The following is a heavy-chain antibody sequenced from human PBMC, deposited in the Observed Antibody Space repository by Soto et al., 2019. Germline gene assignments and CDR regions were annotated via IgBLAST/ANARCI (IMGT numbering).Heavy chain of an antibody. Sequence: ASVKVSCKASGYTFTGYYMHWVRQAPGQGLEWMGWINPNSGGTNYAQKFQGRVTMTRDTSISTAYMELSRLRSDDTAVYYCASQLGSSSSLPDAFDIWGQGTMVTVSS. CDR1: GYTFTGYY. V-gene: IGHV1-2*02. D-gene: IGHD6-6*01. J-gene: IGHJ3*02. CDR3: ASQLGSSSSLPDAFDI. CDR2: INPNSGGT.